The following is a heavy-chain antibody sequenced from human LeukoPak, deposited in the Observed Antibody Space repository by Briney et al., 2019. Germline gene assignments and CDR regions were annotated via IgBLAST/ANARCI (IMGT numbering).Heavy chain of an antibody. CDR3: AKDQSYHYYDSSGYLTIDY. J-gene: IGHJ4*02. V-gene: IGHV3-30*18. Sequence: AGGSLRLSCAASGFTFSSYGMHWVRQAPGKGLEWVAVISYDGSNKYYADSVKGRFTISRDNSKNTLYLQMNSLRAEDTAVYYCAKDQSYHYYDSSGYLTIDYWGQGTLVTVSS. CDR2: ISYDGSNK. D-gene: IGHD3-22*01. CDR1: GFTFSSYG.